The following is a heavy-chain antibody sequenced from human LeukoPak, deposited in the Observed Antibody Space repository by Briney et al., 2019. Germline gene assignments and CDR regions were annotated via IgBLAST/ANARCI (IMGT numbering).Heavy chain of an antibody. D-gene: IGHD3-16*01. V-gene: IGHV3-23*01. CDR1: GLTFTSYA. J-gene: IGHJ5*02. CDR2: FSGIGGSP. CDR3: AKEGGSGAYYDYVWGSYPNWFDP. Sequence: PGGSLRPSCAASGLTFTSYAMSWFRKAPGKGLEWVSAFSGIGGSPYYADSVKGRFTISRDNSKNTLHLQMNSLRAEDTAVYYCAKEGGSGAYYDYVWGSYPNWFDPWGQGTLVTVSS.